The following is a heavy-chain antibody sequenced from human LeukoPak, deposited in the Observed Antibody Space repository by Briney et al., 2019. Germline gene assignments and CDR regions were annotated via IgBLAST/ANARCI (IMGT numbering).Heavy chain of an antibody. CDR1: GDSVSSNSVA. CDR3: ARDRYCSSFACSFDY. Sequence: SQTLSVTCVISGDSVSSNSVAWNWIRQSPSRGLEWLGRTYYRSQWFSDYAVSVRGRITINPDTSKNQFSLQLNSVTPEDTAVYYCARDRYCSSFACSFDYWGQGTLVRVSS. V-gene: IGHV6-1*01. CDR2: TYYRSQWFS. D-gene: IGHD2-2*01. J-gene: IGHJ4*02.